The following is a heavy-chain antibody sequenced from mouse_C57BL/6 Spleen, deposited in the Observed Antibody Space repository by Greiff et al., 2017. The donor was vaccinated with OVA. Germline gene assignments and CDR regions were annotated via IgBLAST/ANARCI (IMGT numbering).Heavy chain of an antibody. CDR3: ARGAAQATRFDY. J-gene: IGHJ2*01. Sequence: QVQLQQSGAELVMPGASVKLSCKASGYTFTSYWMHWVKQRPGQGLEWIGEIDPSDSYTNYNQKFKGKSTLTVDKSSSTAYMQLSSLTSEDSAVYYCARGAAQATRFDYWGQGTTLTVSS. D-gene: IGHD3-2*02. CDR1: GYTFTSYW. CDR2: IDPSDSYT. V-gene: IGHV1-69*01.